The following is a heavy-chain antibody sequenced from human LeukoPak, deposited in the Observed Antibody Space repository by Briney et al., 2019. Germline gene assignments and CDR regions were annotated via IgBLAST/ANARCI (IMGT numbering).Heavy chain of an antibody. V-gene: IGHV3-21*01. CDR1: GFTFSSYW. Sequence: GGSLRLSCAASGFTFSSYWMSWVRQAPGKGLEWVSSISSSSSYIYYADSVKGRFTISRDNAKNSLYLQMNSLRAEDTAVYYCARVMITFGGVIASPEDAFDIWGQGTMVTVSS. J-gene: IGHJ3*02. CDR2: ISSSSSYI. CDR3: ARVMITFGGVIASPEDAFDI. D-gene: IGHD3-16*02.